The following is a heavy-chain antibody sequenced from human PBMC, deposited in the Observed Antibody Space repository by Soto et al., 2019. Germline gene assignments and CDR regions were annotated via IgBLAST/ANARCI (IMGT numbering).Heavy chain of an antibody. CDR1: GFTFSSYA. Sequence: EVQLLESGGGLVQPGGSLRLSCAASGFTFSSYAMSWVRQAPGKGLEWVSGISASGAGTYYADSVKGRFTISRDNSKNTLYLPMNSLRAEDTALYYCAKTPGPSKIDPWGQGTLVTVSS. CDR3: AKTPGPSKIDP. CDR2: ISASGAGT. V-gene: IGHV3-23*01. J-gene: IGHJ5*02.